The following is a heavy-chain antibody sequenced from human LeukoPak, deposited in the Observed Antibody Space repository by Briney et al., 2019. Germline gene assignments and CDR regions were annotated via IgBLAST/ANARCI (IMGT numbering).Heavy chain of an antibody. CDR2: IRSKAYGGTI. J-gene: IGHJ4*02. Sequence: GSLRLSCAASGFTFSSYSMNWVRQAPGKGLEWVGFIRSKAYGGTIEYAASVKGRFTISRDDSKSIAYLQMNSLKTEDTAVYYCTRASNYYPDWGQGTLVTVSS. CDR3: TRASNYYPD. D-gene: IGHD3-10*01. V-gene: IGHV3-49*04. CDR1: GFTFSSYS.